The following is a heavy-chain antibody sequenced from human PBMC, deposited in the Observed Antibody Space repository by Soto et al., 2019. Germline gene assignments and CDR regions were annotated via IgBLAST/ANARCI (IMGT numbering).Heavy chain of an antibody. Sequence: GGRLRLSCAAAGFTFSRYWLSWVRQAPGKGLELVANIKGDGSEIYYVDSVKGRFTISRDNAKNTLYLQMNSLRAEDTAVYYCEKENGYSSSWFEFDYWGQGTLVNVSS. CDR1: GFTFSRYW. CDR3: EKENGYSSSWFEFDY. CDR2: IKGDGSEI. D-gene: IGHD6-13*01. V-gene: IGHV3-7*03. J-gene: IGHJ4*02.